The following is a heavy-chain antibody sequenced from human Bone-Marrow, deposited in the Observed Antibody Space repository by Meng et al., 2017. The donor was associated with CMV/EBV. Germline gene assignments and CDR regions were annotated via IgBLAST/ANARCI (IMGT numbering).Heavy chain of an antibody. Sequence: GESLKISCVASGFSISNYWMDWVRRAPGEGLQWVATINGDGSVKAHVDSVEGRFTISRDNAQNSLYLHKKTLRAEDTALYYCARNTGYQRLDNWGRGTLVTVSS. V-gene: IGHV3-7*01. D-gene: IGHD5-12*01. CDR3: ARNTGYQRLDN. CDR1: GFSISNYW. CDR2: INGDGSVK. J-gene: IGHJ4*02.